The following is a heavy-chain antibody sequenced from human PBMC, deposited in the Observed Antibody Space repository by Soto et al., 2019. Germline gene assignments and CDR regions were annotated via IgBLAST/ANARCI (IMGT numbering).Heavy chain of an antibody. CDR1: GFASSTYG. V-gene: IGHV3-30*03. CDR2: TTSDGARI. D-gene: IGHD1-26*01. CDR3: ARKNPGREWELPDY. Sequence: QVQLVESGGGVVQPGRSLRLSCAASGFASSTYGMHWVRQAPGKGLEWVAVTTSDGARINYADFVKGRFTISRDNSRTTLYLQMNSLRIDDTAVYYCARKNPGREWELPDYWGQGTLVTVSS. J-gene: IGHJ4*02.